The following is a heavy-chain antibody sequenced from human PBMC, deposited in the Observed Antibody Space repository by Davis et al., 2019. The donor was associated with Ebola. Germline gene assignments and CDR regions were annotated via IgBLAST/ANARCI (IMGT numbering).Heavy chain of an antibody. J-gene: IGHJ4*02. CDR3: ARSSYQPEY. V-gene: IGHV3-74*01. Sequence: GESLKISCAASEFTFSDYWMHWVRQAPGKGLVWVSRISGDGSITTYADSVKGRFSVSRDSTNNTLYLQMDSLRAEDTAVYYCARSSYQPEYWGQGTLVTVSS. CDR2: ISGDGSIT. D-gene: IGHD2-2*01. CDR1: EFTFSDYW.